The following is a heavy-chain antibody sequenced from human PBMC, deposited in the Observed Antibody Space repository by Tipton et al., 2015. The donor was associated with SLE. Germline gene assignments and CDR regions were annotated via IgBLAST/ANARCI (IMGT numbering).Heavy chain of an antibody. CDR2: IYPGDSDT. Sequence: VQLVQSGAEVKKPGESLKISCKGSGYSFGSYWIGWVRQMPGKGLEWMGLIYPGDSDTTYSPSFEGQVTFSADKSINTAYLEWTRLKASDTAIYYCAKSRGYSAYGHYYYAMDVWGQGTTVTVFS. CDR3: AKSRGYSAYGHYYYAMDV. CDR1: GYSFGSYW. D-gene: IGHD5-12*01. V-gene: IGHV5-51*03. J-gene: IGHJ6*01.